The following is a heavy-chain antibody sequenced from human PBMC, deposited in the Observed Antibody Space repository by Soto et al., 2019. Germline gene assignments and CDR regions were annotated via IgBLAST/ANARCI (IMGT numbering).Heavy chain of an antibody. D-gene: IGHD6-19*01. Sequence: PGGSLRLSCAASGFTVSGDYVSWVRQAPGKGLECVSVIHFGGNTYYADSVKGRFTVSRDNSKNTLYLQMNSLRVEDTAIYFCTKVSPQWLVHDYWGRGTLVSVSS. CDR2: IHFGGNT. J-gene: IGHJ4*02. CDR1: GFTVSGDY. CDR3: TKVSPQWLVHDY. V-gene: IGHV3-53*01.